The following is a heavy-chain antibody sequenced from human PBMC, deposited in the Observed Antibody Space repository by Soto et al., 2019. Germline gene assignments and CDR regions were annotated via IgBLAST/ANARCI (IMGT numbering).Heavy chain of an antibody. Sequence: PGGSLRLSCAASGLTFGSRAMSWVRQAPGEGLQWVATITANGGDAKYVDSVRGRFVISRDKSKKTLYLQMTNLTAEDSAMYFCARGSTESYPWSRIFDFWGRGTLVTVSS. V-gene: IGHV3-23*01. CDR1: GLTFGSRA. J-gene: IGHJ4*02. CDR3: ARGSTESYPWSRIFDF. D-gene: IGHD3-3*01. CDR2: ITANGGDA.